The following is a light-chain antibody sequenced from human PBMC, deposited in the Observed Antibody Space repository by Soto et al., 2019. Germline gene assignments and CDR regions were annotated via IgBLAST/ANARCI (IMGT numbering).Light chain of an antibody. CDR3: QQSYGTPLT. J-gene: IGKJ4*01. CDR1: QSISNY. V-gene: IGKV1-39*01. CDR2: AAS. Sequence: DMEMTQSPLSLSASVGDRVTITCRASQSISNYLNWYQHKPGKVPKLLIYAASSLQSGVPARFSGSGSGTDFTLTLNSLQLEDFATYYCQQSYGTPLTFGGGTKIEIK.